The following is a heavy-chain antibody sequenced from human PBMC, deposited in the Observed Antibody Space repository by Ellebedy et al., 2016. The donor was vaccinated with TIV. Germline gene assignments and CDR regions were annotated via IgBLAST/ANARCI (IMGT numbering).Heavy chain of an antibody. Sequence: ASVKVSXXASGYTFTSYYMHWVRQAPGQGLEWMGIINPSGGSTSYAQKFQGRVTMTRDTSTSTVYMELSSLRSEDTAVYYCARARSVVDWFNPWGQGTLVTVSS. J-gene: IGHJ5*02. CDR1: GYTFTSYY. V-gene: IGHV1-46*01. CDR2: INPSGGST. CDR3: ARARSVVDWFNP. D-gene: IGHD2-15*01.